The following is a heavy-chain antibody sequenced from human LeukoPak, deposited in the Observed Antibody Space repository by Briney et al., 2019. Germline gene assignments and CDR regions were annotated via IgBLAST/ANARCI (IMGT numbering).Heavy chain of an antibody. D-gene: IGHD1-14*01. V-gene: IGHV4-34*01. CDR3: ARHEGTHDYVNY. CDR1: GGSFSGYY. Sequence: PSETLSLTCAVYGGSFSGYYWSWIRQPPGKGLEWIGEINHSGSTNYNPSLKSRVTISVDTSKNQFSLKLSSVTAADTAVYCCARHEGTHDYVNYWGQGTLVTVSS. J-gene: IGHJ4*02. CDR2: INHSGST.